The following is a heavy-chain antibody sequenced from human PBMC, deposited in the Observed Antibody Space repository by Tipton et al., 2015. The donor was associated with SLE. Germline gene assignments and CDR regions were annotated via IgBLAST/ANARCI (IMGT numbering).Heavy chain of an antibody. J-gene: IGHJ1*01. CDR3: AKEGVGADFYQYFQH. D-gene: IGHD1-26*01. CDR1: GFTFSSYA. CDR2: ISGSGGST. V-gene: IGHV3-23*01. Sequence: SLRLSCAASGFTFSSYAMSWVRQAPGKGLEWVPAISGSGGSTYYADSVKGRFTISRDNSKNTLYLQMNSLRAEDTAVYYCAKEGVGADFYQYFQHWGQGTLVTVSS.